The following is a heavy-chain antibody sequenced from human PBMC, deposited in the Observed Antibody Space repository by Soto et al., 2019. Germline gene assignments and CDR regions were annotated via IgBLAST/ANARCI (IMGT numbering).Heavy chain of an antibody. Sequence: GGSLRLSCAASGFTFSSYAMSWVRQTPGMGLEWVSAIGGSGGTTYYADSVKGRFTISRDNSKNTLYLQMNSLRAEDSAVYYCAKNCGGDCYTNFDFWGQGTLVTVSS. V-gene: IGHV3-23*01. J-gene: IGHJ4*02. D-gene: IGHD2-21*02. CDR2: IGGSGGTT. CDR1: GFTFSSYA. CDR3: AKNCGGDCYTNFDF.